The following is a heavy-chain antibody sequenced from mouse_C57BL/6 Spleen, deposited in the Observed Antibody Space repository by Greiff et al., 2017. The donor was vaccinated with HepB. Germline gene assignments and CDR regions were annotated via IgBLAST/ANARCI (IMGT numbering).Heavy chain of an antibody. CDR3: ARSGGREAWFAY. CDR2: IDPSDSYI. V-gene: IGHV1-69*01. CDR1: GYTFTSYW. J-gene: IGHJ3*01. Sequence: QVQLQQPGAELVMPGASVKLSCKASGYTFTSYWMHWVKQRPGQGLEWIGEIDPSDSYINYNQKFKGKSTLTVDKSSSTAYMQLSSLTSEDSAVYYCARSGGREAWFAYWGQGTLVTVSA. D-gene: IGHD3-1*01.